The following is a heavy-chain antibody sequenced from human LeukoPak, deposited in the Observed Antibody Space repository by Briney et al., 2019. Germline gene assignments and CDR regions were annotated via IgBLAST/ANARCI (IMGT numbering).Heavy chain of an antibody. CDR1: GGTFSNFA. CDR3: AREGGVSS. V-gene: IGHV1-69*06. Sequence: SVKVPCKASGGTFSNFAVNWVRQAPGQGLEWMGGIIPIFGTTNYAPKFQDRVTITADKSTSTAYMELSSLRSEDTAVYYCAREGGVSSWGQGTLVTVSS. CDR2: IIPIFGTT. J-gene: IGHJ5*02.